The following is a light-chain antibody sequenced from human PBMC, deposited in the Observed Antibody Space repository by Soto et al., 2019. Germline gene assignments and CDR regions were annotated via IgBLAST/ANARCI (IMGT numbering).Light chain of an antibody. V-gene: IGKV1-5*03. J-gene: IGKJ1*01. CDR3: QQYHIYSGT. CDR1: QTIDSW. CDR2: KAS. Sequence: DIQMTQSPSTLSASVGDRVTITCRASQTIDSWLAWYQQRPGKPPNLLIYKASTLASGVPSRFSGSGSGTEFTLTINSLQPDDFATYNCQQYHIYSGTFGQGTKVDIK.